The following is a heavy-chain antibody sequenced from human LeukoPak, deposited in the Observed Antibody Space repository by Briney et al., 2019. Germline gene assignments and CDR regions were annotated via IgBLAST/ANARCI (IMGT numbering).Heavy chain of an antibody. V-gene: IGHV3-30-3*01. D-gene: IGHD5-24*01. Sequence: PGRSLGLSCAASEFTFSTYTMHWVRQAPGKGLEWVAVISYDGSNKYYADSVKGRFTISRDNSKNTLYLQMNSLRAEDTAVYYCARRMAANAFDIWGQGTMVTVSS. CDR3: ARRMAANAFDI. CDR2: ISYDGSNK. J-gene: IGHJ3*02. CDR1: EFTFSTYT.